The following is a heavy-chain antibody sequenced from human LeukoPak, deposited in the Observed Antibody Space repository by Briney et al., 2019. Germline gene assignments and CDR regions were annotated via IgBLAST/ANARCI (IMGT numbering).Heavy chain of an antibody. CDR1: GFTFSSYA. Sequence: GGSLRLSCAASGFTFSSYAMSWVRQAPGKGLEWVSAISGSTGNTYYADSAKGRFTISRDNSKNTVYLQMNSLRAEDTAVYYCAKDLPYYYDSSGYGGGAFDIWGQGTMVTVSS. CDR3: AKDLPYYYDSSGYGGGAFDI. CDR2: ISGSTGNT. D-gene: IGHD3-22*01. J-gene: IGHJ3*02. V-gene: IGHV3-23*01.